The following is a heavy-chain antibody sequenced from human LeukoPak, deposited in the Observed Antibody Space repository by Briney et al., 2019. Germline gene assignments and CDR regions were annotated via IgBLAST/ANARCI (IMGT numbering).Heavy chain of an antibody. CDR3: SKSLDY. Sequence: GGSLRLSCVASGFTFSTSWMDWFRQAPGKGLEWVANIKKDGSETYYVDSAKGRFTISRDNAKNSLYLQMDSLRVEDTAIYYCSKSLDYWGQGTLVTVSS. CDR1: GFTFSTSW. CDR2: IKKDGSET. J-gene: IGHJ4*02. V-gene: IGHV3-7*01.